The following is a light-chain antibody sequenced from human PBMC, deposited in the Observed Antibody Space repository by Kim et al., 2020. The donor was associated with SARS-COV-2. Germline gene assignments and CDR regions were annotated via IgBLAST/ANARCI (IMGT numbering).Light chain of an antibody. Sequence: QSVLTQPPSVSAAPGQKVTISCSGSSSDIGKNSVSWYQQLPGTAPKLLIYDNNKRPSGIPDRFSGSKSGTSATLDITGLQTADEADYYCGTWDSSLSAGVFGGGTQLTVL. CDR1: SSDIGKNS. J-gene: IGLJ2*01. CDR3: GTWDSSLSAGV. CDR2: DNN. V-gene: IGLV1-51*01.